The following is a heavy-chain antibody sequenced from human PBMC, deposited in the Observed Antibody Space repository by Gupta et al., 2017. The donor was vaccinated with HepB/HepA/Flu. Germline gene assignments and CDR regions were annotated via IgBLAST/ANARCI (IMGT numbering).Heavy chain of an antibody. CDR2: INGDGSKI. J-gene: IGHJ6*02. Sequence: EVQLLESGGRSVHPGGSLRLSCSASGYTFSNYWMPWVRKDPGKGLVWLSRINGDGSKIVYADSVKGRVTISRDNAKSTLYLQMTNLRDDDTAVYYCVRSEVDIAVVPAPLWDRLVFWGQGATVTVSS. CDR1: GYTFSNYW. D-gene: IGHD2-2*03. CDR3: VRSEVDIAVVPAPLWDRLVF. V-gene: IGHV3-74*01.